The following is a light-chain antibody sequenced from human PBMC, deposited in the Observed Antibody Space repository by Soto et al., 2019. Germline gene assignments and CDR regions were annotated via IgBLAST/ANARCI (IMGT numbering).Light chain of an antibody. V-gene: IGLV1-40*01. Sequence: QSVLTQPPSVSGAPGQRVTISCTGSSSNIGAGYDVHWYQQLPGAAPKLLIYINTNRPSGVPDRFSGSKSDTSASLAITGLQAEDEADYYCQSYDSSLRTVVFGGGTKVTVL. CDR2: INT. J-gene: IGLJ2*01. CDR3: QSYDSSLRTVV. CDR1: SSNIGAGYD.